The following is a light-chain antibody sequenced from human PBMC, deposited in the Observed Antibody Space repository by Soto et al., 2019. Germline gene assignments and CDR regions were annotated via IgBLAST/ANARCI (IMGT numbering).Light chain of an antibody. V-gene: IGKV3-11*01. CDR1: QSVGSF. Sequence: EIVLTQSPATLSLSPGEIATLSCRASQSVGSFLAWYQQKSGQTPRLLIYDASNRVTGIPARFSGSGSGTDFTLTIRSLEPEDFAVYYCQHRANWLGTFGPWTKVDMK. CDR2: DAS. J-gene: IGKJ3*01. CDR3: QHRANWLGT.